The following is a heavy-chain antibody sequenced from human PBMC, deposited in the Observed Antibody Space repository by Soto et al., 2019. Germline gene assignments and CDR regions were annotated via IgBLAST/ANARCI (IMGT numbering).Heavy chain of an antibody. J-gene: IGHJ4*02. V-gene: IGHV3-23*01. Sequence: GGSLRLSCAASGFTFINYSMGWVRQAPGKGLEWVSSISTSIDATYYADSVKGRFTISRDDSKNTLYLQMNSLRAEDTAVYYCAGALGQTLFDYLGQGNLVTFSS. CDR3: AGALGQTLFDY. CDR2: ISTSIDAT. CDR1: GFTFINYS.